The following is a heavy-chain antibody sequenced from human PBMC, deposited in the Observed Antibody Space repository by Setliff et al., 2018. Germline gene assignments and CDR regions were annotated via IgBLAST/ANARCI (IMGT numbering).Heavy chain of an antibody. J-gene: IGHJ4*02. V-gene: IGHV4-38-2*01. CDR2: IHHRGST. D-gene: IGHD5-12*01. CDR3: ARYQAATMLNY. CDR1: GYSISSGYY. Sequence: SETLSLTCAVSGYSISSGYYWGWIRQPPGKGLEWIGSIHHRGSTYYNPSLKSRVTTLVDTSKNHFSLKLSSVTAADTAVYYCARYQAATMLNYWGQGTLVTVS.